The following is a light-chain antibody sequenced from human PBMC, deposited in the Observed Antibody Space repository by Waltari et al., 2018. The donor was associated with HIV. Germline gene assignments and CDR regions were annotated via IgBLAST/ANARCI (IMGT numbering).Light chain of an antibody. CDR1: NLESNY. Sequence: YELTQSPSVSVSPGQAAIITCSGDNLESNYVCWYQQKPGQSPVLLLYQDTKRPSGIPERFSGSKSGNTATLTISGTQALDEADYYCHAWDSTTVLFGGGTELTVL. CDR2: QDT. J-gene: IGLJ2*01. CDR3: HAWDSTTVL. V-gene: IGLV3-1*01.